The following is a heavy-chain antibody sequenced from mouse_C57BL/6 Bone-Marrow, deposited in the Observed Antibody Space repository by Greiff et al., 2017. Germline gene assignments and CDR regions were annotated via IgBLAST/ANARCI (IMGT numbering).Heavy chain of an antibody. J-gene: IGHJ3*01. Sequence: EVQVVESGGGLVKPGGSLTLSCAASGFTFSDYGMHWVRQAPEKGLEWVAYISSGSSTIFYADTVKGRFTISRDNAKNTLFLQLTSLRSEDTAMYYCARFAYWGQGTLVTVSA. V-gene: IGHV5-17*01. CDR3: ARFAY. CDR2: ISSGSSTI. CDR1: GFTFSDYG.